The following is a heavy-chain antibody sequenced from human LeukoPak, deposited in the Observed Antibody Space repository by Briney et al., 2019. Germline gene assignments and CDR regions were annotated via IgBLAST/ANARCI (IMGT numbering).Heavy chain of an antibody. V-gene: IGHV3-23*01. J-gene: IGHJ4*02. Sequence: GGSLRLSCAASGFTFSSYAMSWVRQAPGKGLEWVSVISGSGGSTYYADSVKGRFTISRDNSTNTLYLQMNSLRAEDTALYYCAKGGRDTDYWGQGTLVTVSS. CDR3: AKGGRDTDY. CDR2: ISGSGGST. D-gene: IGHD5-24*01. CDR1: GFTFSSYA.